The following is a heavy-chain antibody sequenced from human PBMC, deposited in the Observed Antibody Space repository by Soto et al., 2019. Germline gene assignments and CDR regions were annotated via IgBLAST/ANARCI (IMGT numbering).Heavy chain of an antibody. J-gene: IGHJ4*02. CDR2: IIPIFGTE. CDR3: ATDTGEGYLV. D-gene: IGHD2-21*01. V-gene: IGHV1-69*01. Sequence: QVQLVQSGAEVKKPGSSVKVSCKSSGGSFSNYVIWLRQAPGQGLEWMGGIIPIFGTESYSQRFQGRVTIKADETANTVYIELSSLRFDDTAAYYCATDTGEGYLVWGQGTRGSVS. CDR1: GGSFSNYV.